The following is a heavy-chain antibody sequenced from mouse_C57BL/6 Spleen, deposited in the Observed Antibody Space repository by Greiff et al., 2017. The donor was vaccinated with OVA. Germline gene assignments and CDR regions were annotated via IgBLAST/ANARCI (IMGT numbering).Heavy chain of an antibody. Sequence: EVKLVESEGGLVKPGSSMKLSCTASGFTFSDYYMAWVRQVPEKGLEWVANINYDGSSTYYLDSLKSRFIISRDNAKNILYLQMSSLKSEDTATYYCARIYDGYSDYWGQGTTLTVSS. CDR2: INYDGSST. CDR3: ARIYDGYSDY. D-gene: IGHD2-3*01. J-gene: IGHJ2*01. CDR1: GFTFSDYY. V-gene: IGHV5-16*01.